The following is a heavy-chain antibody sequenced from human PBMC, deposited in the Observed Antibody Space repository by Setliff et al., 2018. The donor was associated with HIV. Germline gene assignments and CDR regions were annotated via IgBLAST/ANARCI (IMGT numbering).Heavy chain of an antibody. J-gene: IGHJ5*02. CDR1: GDSASNSRYY. Sequence: SETLSLTCTVSGDSASNSRYYWAWIRQPPGKGLEYIGSVDYSGTPNYCPSLKSRVTISLDTSKNEISLKLISLTAADTAKYFCARGVQAQVVLMSYVKGRFDPWGQGTQVTVSS. CDR3: ARGVQAQVVLMSYVKGRFDP. D-gene: IGHD2-8*01. CDR2: VDYSGTP. V-gene: IGHV4-39*07.